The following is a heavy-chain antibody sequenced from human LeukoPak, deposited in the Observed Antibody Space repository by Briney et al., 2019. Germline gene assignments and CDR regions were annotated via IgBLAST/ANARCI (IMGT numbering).Heavy chain of an antibody. CDR3: ARTTWRSLSFDP. D-gene: IGHD1-14*01. CDR2: IYYSGNT. CDR1: GGSLSSFY. V-gene: IGHV4-59*01. J-gene: IGHJ5*02. Sequence: PSETLSLTCTVSGGSLSSFYWSWIRQPPGKGLEWIGYIYYSGNTNYNPSLKDRVRISVDMSKNQFSLTLTSVTAADTAVYYCARTTWRSLSFDPWGQGTLVAVSS.